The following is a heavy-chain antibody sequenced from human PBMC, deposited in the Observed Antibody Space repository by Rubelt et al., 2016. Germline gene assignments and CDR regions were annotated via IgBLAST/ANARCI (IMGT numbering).Heavy chain of an antibody. J-gene: IGHJ4*02. Sequence: QAQLQQWGAGLLSPSDTLSLTCAVFTGSFNGYRWSWIRQKSDEGLEWIGEVTHSGDANYNPSLRDRVSISAESSKNQFSLRLTSLTAADTGLHFCAGGVGFATNPYYRGPFDSWGLGTQVTVSS. V-gene: IGHV4-34*02. CDR2: VTHSGDA. CDR3: AGGVGFATNPYYRGPFDS. CDR1: TGSFNGYR. D-gene: IGHD1-26*01.